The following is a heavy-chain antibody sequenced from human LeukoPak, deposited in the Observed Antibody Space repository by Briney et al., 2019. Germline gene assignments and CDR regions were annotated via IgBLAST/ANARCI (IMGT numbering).Heavy chain of an antibody. Sequence: PSETLSLTCGVSGYSISSLYYWGWNRQPPGKGLEWITSIHHSASTDYNPSLKSRVTISVDTSKNQFSLKLRYVTAADTAVYYCARLGYCSSTSCYPDYWGQGTLVTVSS. CDR2: IHHSAST. CDR1: GYSISSLYY. J-gene: IGHJ4*02. D-gene: IGHD2-2*01. V-gene: IGHV4-38-2*01. CDR3: ARLGYCSSTSCYPDY.